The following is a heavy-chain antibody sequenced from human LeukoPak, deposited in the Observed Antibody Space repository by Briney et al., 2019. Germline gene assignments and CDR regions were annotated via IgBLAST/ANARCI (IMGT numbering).Heavy chain of an antibody. Sequence: PSETLSLTCAVSGGSISSSNWWSWVRQPPGKGLEWIGEIYHSGSTNYNPSLKSRVTISVDTSKNQFSLKLSSVTAADTAVHYCARAYYDFWSGYYPIYYFDYWGQGTLVTVSS. V-gene: IGHV4-4*02. CDR2: IYHSGST. CDR1: GGSISSSNW. J-gene: IGHJ4*02. CDR3: ARAYYDFWSGYYPIYYFDY. D-gene: IGHD3-3*01.